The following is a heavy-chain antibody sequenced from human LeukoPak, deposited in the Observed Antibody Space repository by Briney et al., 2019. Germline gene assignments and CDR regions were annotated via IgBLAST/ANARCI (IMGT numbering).Heavy chain of an antibody. CDR1: GFKFGSYG. V-gene: IGHV1-69*13. Sequence: SVKVSCKTSGFKFGSYGINWVRQAPGQGLEWRGAIMPVSGPTTYAQDFQGRVTITEDESTSTAYMELSALRSEDTAVFYCATGSHGGIDYWGQGSLVIVSS. D-gene: IGHD3-16*01. CDR2: IMPVSGPT. CDR3: ATGSHGGIDY. J-gene: IGHJ4*02.